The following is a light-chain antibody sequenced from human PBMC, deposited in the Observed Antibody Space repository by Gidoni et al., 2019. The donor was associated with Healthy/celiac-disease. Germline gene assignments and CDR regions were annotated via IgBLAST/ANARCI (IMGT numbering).Light chain of an antibody. J-gene: IGKJ2*03. CDR2: DAS. V-gene: IGKV1-39*01. Sequence: IQMTHSPSSLSASVGDRVTITCRASQSISSYLNWYQQKPGKAPKLLIYDASSLQSGVPSRFSGSGSGTDFTLTISSLQPEDFATYYCQQSYSTRYSFGQGTKLEIK. CDR3: QQSYSTRYS. CDR1: QSISSY.